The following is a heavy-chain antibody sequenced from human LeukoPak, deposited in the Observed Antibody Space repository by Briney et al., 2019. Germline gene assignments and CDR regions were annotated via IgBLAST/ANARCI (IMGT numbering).Heavy chain of an antibody. Sequence: ASVKVSCKTSGFTFNNYYMHWVLQAPGQGLEWMGLLNPGGSGTNYAQRFQGRVTMTRDTSISTAYMELSRLRSDDTAVYYCARGTSGWYGFDYWGQGTLVTVSS. V-gene: IGHV1-2*06. CDR1: GFTFNNYY. CDR3: ARGTSGWYGFDY. J-gene: IGHJ4*02. CDR2: LNPGGSGT. D-gene: IGHD6-19*01.